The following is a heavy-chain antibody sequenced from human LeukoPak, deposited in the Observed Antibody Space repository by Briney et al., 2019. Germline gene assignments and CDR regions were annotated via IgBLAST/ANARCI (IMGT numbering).Heavy chain of an antibody. CDR1: GYTFTGSY. J-gene: IGHJ5*02. V-gene: IGHV1-2*02. CDR2: INPNNGAT. Sequence: ASVKVSCKASGYTFTGSYIHWVRQPPGQGLEWMGWINPNNGATKFAQKFQGRVTMTRDTSITTAYMELSSLRSDDTAVYYCARHRYSPEYSTSSWFDPWGQGTLVTVSS. D-gene: IGHD3-9*01. CDR3: ARHRYSPEYSTSSWFDP.